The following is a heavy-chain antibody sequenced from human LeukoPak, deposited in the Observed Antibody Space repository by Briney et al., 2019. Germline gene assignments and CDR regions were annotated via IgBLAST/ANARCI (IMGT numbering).Heavy chain of an antibody. D-gene: IGHD2-2*01. Sequence: ASVTVSCKASGYTFTGYYIHWVRQAPGQGLEWMGWINPSSGDTNYAQNFQGRVTMTRDTSIITAYMELSRLRSDDTAVYYCARWVLGYCSSISCSSAMDVWGQGTTVTVSS. CDR2: INPSSGDT. CDR3: ARWVLGYCSSISCSSAMDV. CDR1: GYTFTGYY. J-gene: IGHJ6*02. V-gene: IGHV1-2*02.